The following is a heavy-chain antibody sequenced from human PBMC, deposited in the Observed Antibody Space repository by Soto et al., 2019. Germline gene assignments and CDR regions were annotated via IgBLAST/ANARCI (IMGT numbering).Heavy chain of an antibody. V-gene: IGHV4-4*07. J-gene: IGHJ4*02. CDR3: ARDLIMGVAGKVFDY. CDR1: GGSISSYY. D-gene: IGHD6-19*01. Sequence: SETLSLTCTVSGGSISSYYWSWIRQPAGKGLEWIGRIYTSGSTSYNPSLKSRVTMSVDTSKNQFSLKLSSVTAADTAVYYCARDLIMGVAGKVFDYWGQGTLVTVSS. CDR2: IYTSGST.